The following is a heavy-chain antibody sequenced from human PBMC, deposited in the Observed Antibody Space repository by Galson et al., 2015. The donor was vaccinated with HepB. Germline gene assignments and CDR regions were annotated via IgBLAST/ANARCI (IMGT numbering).Heavy chain of an antibody. CDR1: GFTFSSYA. CDR2: IRCSGGST. J-gene: IGHJ6*02. Sequence: SLRLSCAASGFTFSSYAMSWVRQAPGKGLECVSVIRCSGGSTYYADSVKGRFTISRDNSKNTLYLQMNSLRAEDTAVYYCAKKIAAAGTVYYYYYGMDVWGQGTTVTVSS. V-gene: IGHV3-23*01. CDR3: AKKIAAAGTVYYYYYGMDV. D-gene: IGHD6-13*01.